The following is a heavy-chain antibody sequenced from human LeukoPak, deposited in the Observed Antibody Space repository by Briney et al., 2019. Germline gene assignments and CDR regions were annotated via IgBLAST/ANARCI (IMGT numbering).Heavy chain of an antibody. CDR2: IYYSGST. CDR1: GGSISSSSYY. CDR3: TRLIYSSVTYFDY. J-gene: IGHJ4*02. D-gene: IGHD3-22*01. Sequence: SETLSLTCTVSGGSISSSSYYWGWIRQPPGKGLEWIGSIYYSGSTYYNPSLKSRVTISVDTSKNQFSLKLSSVTAADTAVYYCTRLIYSSVTYFDYWGQGTLVTVSS. V-gene: IGHV4-39*07.